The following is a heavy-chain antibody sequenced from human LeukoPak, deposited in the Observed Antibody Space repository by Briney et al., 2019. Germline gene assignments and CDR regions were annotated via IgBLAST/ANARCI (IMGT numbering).Heavy chain of an antibody. Sequence: GGSLRLSCAASGFTFSSYAMSWVRQAPGKGLEWVSAISGSGGSTYYADSVKGRFTISRDNSKNTLYLQMNSLRAEDTALYYCASGPYYDFWSGSPPSYYYYMDVWGKGATVTVSS. CDR3: ASGPYYDFWSGSPPSYYYYMDV. V-gene: IGHV3-23*01. D-gene: IGHD3-3*01. J-gene: IGHJ6*03. CDR2: ISGSGGST. CDR1: GFTFSSYA.